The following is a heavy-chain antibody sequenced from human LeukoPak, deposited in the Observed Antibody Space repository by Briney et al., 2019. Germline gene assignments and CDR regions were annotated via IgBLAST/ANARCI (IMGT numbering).Heavy chain of an antibody. D-gene: IGHD3-3*01. CDR3: ASCDFWSGYYSKYYYYMDV. J-gene: IGHJ6*03. V-gene: IGHV3-73*01. CDR1: GFTFSGSA. CDR2: IRSKANSYAA. Sequence: GGSLRLSCAASGFTFSGSAMHWVRQASGKGLEWVGRIRSKANSYAAAYAASVKGRFTISRDNAKNSLYLQMNSLRSEDTAVYYCASCDFWSGYYSKYYYYMDVWGKGTTVTVSS.